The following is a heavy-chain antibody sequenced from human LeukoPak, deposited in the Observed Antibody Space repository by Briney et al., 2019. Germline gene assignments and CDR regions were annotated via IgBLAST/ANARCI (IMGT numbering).Heavy chain of an antibody. CDR2: ISAYNGNT. CDR1: GYTFTTYG. Sequence: ASVKVSCKASGYTFTTYGITWVRQAPGQGLEWIGWISAYNGNTNYAQKLQGRVSMTTDTSTSTAYVELRSLRSDDTAVYYCARVVRGDNNWFDPWGQGTLVTVSS. J-gene: IGHJ5*02. V-gene: IGHV1-18*01. D-gene: IGHD3-10*01. CDR3: ARVVRGDNNWFDP.